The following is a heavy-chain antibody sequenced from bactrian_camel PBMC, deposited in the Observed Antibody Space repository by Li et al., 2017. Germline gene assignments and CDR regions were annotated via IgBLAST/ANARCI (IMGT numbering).Heavy chain of an antibody. D-gene: IGHD5*01. CDR2: IYTADGST. CDR1: GYTVRRNC. J-gene: IGHJ4*01. V-gene: IGHV3S1*01. Sequence: HVQLVESGGGSVQAGGSLRLSCVSSGYTVRRNCMAWFRQVTGKERDEVAAIYTADGSTYYADSVKGRFTISQDNTKNTLYLHMNDLKAEDTAMYYCAADVVNFQLGRSYENWGQGTQVTVS. CDR3: AADVVNFQLGRSYEN.